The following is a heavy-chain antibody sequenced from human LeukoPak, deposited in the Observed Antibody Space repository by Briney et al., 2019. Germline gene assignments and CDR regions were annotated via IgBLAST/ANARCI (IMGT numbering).Heavy chain of an antibody. V-gene: IGHV3-11*01. D-gene: IGHD3-10*02. CDR1: GFTFSDYY. Sequence: PGGSLRLSCAASGFTFSDYYRSWIRQAPGKGLEWVAYISSSGSTIYYADSVKGRFTISRDNAKNSLYLQMNSLRAEDTAVYYCARGVRGVIISARKKYYYYMDVWGKGTTVTISS. CDR2: ISSSGSTI. J-gene: IGHJ6*03. CDR3: ARGVRGVIISARKKYYYYMDV.